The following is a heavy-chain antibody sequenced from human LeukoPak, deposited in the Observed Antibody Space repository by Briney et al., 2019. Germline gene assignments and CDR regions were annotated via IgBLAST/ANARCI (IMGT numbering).Heavy chain of an antibody. Sequence: SETLSLTCAVYGGSFNGYHWKWIRQPPGKGPEWIGEINHSGITNYNPSLKSRITISVDTPKNHFSLKLNSVTAADTAVYFCATYYYDSSGYYRGDFWGQGTVATVSS. V-gene: IGHV4-34*01. D-gene: IGHD3-22*01. CDR1: GGSFNGYH. CDR3: ATYYYDSSGYYRGDF. CDR2: INHSGIT. J-gene: IGHJ4*02.